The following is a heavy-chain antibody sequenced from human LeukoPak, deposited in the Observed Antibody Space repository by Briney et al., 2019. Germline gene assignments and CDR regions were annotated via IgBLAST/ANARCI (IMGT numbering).Heavy chain of an antibody. CDR2: IYSGGST. V-gene: IGHV3-53*01. D-gene: IGHD3-10*01. J-gene: IGHJ5*02. Sequence: GGSLRLSCAASGFTVSSNYMSWVRQAPGKGLEWVSVIYSGGSTYYADSVKGRFTISRDNSKNTLYLQMNSLRAEDTAVYYCAREPMGGWFDPWGQGTLVTVSS. CDR3: AREPMGGWFDP. CDR1: GFTVSSNY.